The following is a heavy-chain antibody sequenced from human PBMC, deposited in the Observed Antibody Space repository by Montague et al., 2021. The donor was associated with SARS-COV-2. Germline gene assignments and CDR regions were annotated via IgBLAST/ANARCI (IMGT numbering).Heavy chain of an antibody. J-gene: IGHJ5*02. CDR3: ARHGDRAEGRLSWFDP. Sequence: SETLSLTCAVYGESYNPYGNSFSNYHWSWIRQSQGKGLEWIGDTKRGDTKYNPSLKSRVTISEDTAKKQFSMTLTSVTAADTAVYYCARHGDRAEGRLSWFDPWGQGTLVTVSS. V-gene: IGHV4-34*01. CDR1: GESYNPYGNSFSNYH. D-gene: IGHD3-3*01. CDR2: TKRGDT.